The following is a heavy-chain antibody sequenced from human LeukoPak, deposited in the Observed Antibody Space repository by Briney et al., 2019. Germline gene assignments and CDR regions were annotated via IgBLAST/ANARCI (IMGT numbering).Heavy chain of an antibody. D-gene: IGHD4-17*01. CDR2: IYHSGST. Sequence: SQTLSLTCAVSGGSISSGGYSWSWIRQPPGKGLEWIGYIYHSGSTYYNPSLKSRVTISVDRSKNQFSLKLSSVTAADTAVYYCARVFDYGDESPGYYYGMDVWGQGTTVTVSS. V-gene: IGHV4-30-2*01. CDR3: ARVFDYGDESPGYYYGMDV. J-gene: IGHJ6*02. CDR1: GGSISSGGYS.